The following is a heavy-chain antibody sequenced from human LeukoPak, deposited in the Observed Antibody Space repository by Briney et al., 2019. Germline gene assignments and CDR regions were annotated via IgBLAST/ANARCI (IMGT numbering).Heavy chain of an antibody. D-gene: IGHD3-10*01. J-gene: IGHJ4*02. CDR3: ARGTNDYGSGSYYPGNDFDY. Sequence: GGSLRLSCAASGFTFSSYAMHWVRQAPGKGLEWVAVISYDGSNKYYADSVKGRFTISRDNAKNSLYLQMNSLRAEDTAVYYCARGTNDYGSGSYYPGNDFDYWGQGTLVTVSS. V-gene: IGHV3-30-3*01. CDR1: GFTFSSYA. CDR2: ISYDGSNK.